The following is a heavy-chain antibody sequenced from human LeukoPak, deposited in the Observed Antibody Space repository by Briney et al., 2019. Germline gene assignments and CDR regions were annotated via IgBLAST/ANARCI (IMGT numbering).Heavy chain of an antibody. CDR3: ASEVQVGIAAAGTPY. CDR2: MIPIFGTA. V-gene: IGHV1-69*13. CDR1: GGTFSSYA. Sequence: GASVKVSCKASGGTFSSYAISWVRQAPGQGLEWMGGMIPIFGTANYAQKFQGRVTITADESTSTAYMELSSLRSEDTAVYYCASEVQVGIAAAGTPYWGQGTLVTVSS. J-gene: IGHJ4*02. D-gene: IGHD6-13*01.